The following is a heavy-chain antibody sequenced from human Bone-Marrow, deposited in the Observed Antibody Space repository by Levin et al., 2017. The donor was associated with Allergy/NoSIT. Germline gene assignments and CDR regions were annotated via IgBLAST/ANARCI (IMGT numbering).Heavy chain of an antibody. Sequence: SETLSLTCAVSGYSISSGYYWGWIRQPPGKGLEWIGSIYHSGSTYYNPSLKSRVTISVDTSKNQFSLKLSSVTAADTAVYYCARAFDDILTGYPNSWFDPWGQGTLVTVSS. CDR3: ARAFDDILTGYPNSWFDP. CDR2: IYHSGST. J-gene: IGHJ5*02. CDR1: GYSISSGYY. V-gene: IGHV4-38-2*01. D-gene: IGHD3-9*01.